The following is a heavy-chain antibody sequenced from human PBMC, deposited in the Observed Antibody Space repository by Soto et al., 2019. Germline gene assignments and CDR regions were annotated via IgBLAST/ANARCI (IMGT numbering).Heavy chain of an antibody. V-gene: IGHV1-69*06. D-gene: IGHD1-26*01. CDR2: IIPIFGTP. CDR3: ARHLAKGGGSAGFDY. J-gene: IGHJ4*02. Sequence: GASVKVSCKASGGTFSTYTFSWVRQAPGQGLEWMGRIIPIFGTPYYAQKFQGRVTITADKSTSTVYMELSSLGSDDTAVYYCARHLAKGGGSAGFDYWGQGTLVTVSS. CDR1: GGTFSTYT.